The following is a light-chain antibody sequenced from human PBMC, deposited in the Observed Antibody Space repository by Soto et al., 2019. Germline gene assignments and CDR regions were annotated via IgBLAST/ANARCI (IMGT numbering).Light chain of an antibody. Sequence: QAVLTQSSSASASLGSSVKLTCTLSSGHSSYIIAWHQQQPGKAPRYLMKLDNSGSYNKGSGVPDRFSGSSSGADRYLTLSTLQFEDEADYYCETWDSNTVIFGGGTKLTVL. V-gene: IGLV4-60*02. CDR1: SGHSSYI. CDR3: ETWDSNTVI. CDR2: LDNSGSY. J-gene: IGLJ2*01.